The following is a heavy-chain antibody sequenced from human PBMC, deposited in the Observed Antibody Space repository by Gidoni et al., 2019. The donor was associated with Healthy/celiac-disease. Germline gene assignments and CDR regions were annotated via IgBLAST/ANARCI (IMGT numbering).Heavy chain of an antibody. V-gene: IGHV4-39*01. D-gene: IGHD3-22*01. CDR2: IYSSGST. CDR1: GGPISSSSYY. Sequence: QLQRQESGPGRVKPTETLSLTCTVSGGPISSSSYYWGWIRQPPGKGLEWIGSIYSSGSTYYTPSLKSRFTISVDTSQNQFSLKLSSVTAADTAVYYCARQPRYYDSSGYYSLDYWGQGTLVTVSS. J-gene: IGHJ4*02. CDR3: ARQPRYYDSSGYYSLDY.